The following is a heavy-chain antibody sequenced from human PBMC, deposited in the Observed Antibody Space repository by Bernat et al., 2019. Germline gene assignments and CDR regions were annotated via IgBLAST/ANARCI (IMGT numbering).Heavy chain of an antibody. Sequence: QLQLQESGPGLVKPSETLSLTCTVSGGSISSSSYYWGWIRQPPGKGLEWIGSIYYSGSTYYNPSLKSRVTISVDTSKNQFSLKLSSVNAADTAVYYCATLTYDFGGFIYYYYYYMDVWGKGTTVTVSS. CDR2: IYYSGST. D-gene: IGHD3-3*01. V-gene: IGHV4-39*01. CDR3: ATLTYDFGGFIYYYYYYMDV. CDR1: GGSISSSSYY. J-gene: IGHJ6*03.